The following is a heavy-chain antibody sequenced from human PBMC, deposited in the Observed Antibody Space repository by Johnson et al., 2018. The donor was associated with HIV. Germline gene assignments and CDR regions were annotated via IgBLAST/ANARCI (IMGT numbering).Heavy chain of an antibody. Sequence: QVQLVESGGGLVQPGRSLRLSCAASGFTFSSYAIHWVRQAPGKGLEWVAVISYDGSNKYYADSVKGRFTISRDNSNNTLYLQMNSLRAEDTAVYYCARVEGGSSSNALDIWGQGTMVTVSS. CDR1: GFTFSSYA. J-gene: IGHJ3*02. CDR3: ARVEGGSSSNALDI. CDR2: ISYDGSNK. V-gene: IGHV3-30-3*01. D-gene: IGHD6-13*01.